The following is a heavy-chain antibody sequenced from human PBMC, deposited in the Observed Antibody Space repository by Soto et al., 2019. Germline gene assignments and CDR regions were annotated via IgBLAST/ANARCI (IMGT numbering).Heavy chain of an antibody. CDR2: ISYDGSNK. Sequence: QVQLVESGGGVVQPGRSLSLSCAASGFTFRIYAMHWVRQAPGKGLECVEVISYDGSNKFYRDSVKGRFTISRDNSKNTLYLQINSLRYEDTAVYYCARGDREDIAVVIGARPGEYGVDVWGQGTTVTVSS. CDR1: GFTFRIYA. J-gene: IGHJ6*02. D-gene: IGHD2-15*01. V-gene: IGHV3-30-3*01. CDR3: ARGDREDIAVVIGARPGEYGVDV.